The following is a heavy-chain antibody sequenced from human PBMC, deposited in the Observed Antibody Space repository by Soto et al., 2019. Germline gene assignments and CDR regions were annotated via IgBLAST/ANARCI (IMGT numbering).Heavy chain of an antibody. J-gene: IGHJ4*02. D-gene: IGHD3-22*01. V-gene: IGHV3-30*18. CDR1: GFTFSSYG. Sequence: QVQLVESGGGVVQPGRSLRLSCAASGFTFSSYGMHWVRQAPGKGLEWVAVISYDGSNKYYADSVKGRFTTSRDNSKNTLYLQMNSLRAEDTAVYYCAKASTLYYYDSSGYSSLFDYWGQGTLVTVSS. CDR3: AKASTLYYYDSSGYSSLFDY. CDR2: ISYDGSNK.